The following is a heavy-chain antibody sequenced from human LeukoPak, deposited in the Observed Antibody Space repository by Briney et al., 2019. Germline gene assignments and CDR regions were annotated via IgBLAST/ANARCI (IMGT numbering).Heavy chain of an antibody. CDR1: GGSISSGGYS. CDR3: ARGTYSSDFEY. D-gene: IGHD6-25*01. Sequence: SQTLSLTCAVSGGSISSGGYSWSWIRQPPGKGLEWIGYMYYTGNTHYNPSLRSRITISVDTSKNQFSLKLSSVTAADTAVYYCARGTYSSDFEYWGQGTLVTVSS. V-gene: IGHV4-30-4*07. CDR2: MYYTGNT. J-gene: IGHJ4*02.